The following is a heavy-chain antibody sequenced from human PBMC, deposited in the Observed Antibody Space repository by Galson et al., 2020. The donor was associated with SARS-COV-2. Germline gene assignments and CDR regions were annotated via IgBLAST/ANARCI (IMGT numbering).Heavy chain of an antibody. V-gene: IGHV1-2*02. CDR2: INPNSGGT. Sequence: ASVKVSCKASGYTFTGYYMHWVRQAPGQGLEWMGWINPNSGGTNYAQKFQGRVTMTRDTSISTAYMELSRLRSDDTAVYYCARERPVGYSYGFVYYFDYWGQGTLVTVSS. D-gene: IGHD5-18*01. J-gene: IGHJ4*02. CDR3: ARERPVGYSYGFVYYFDY. CDR1: GYTFTGYY.